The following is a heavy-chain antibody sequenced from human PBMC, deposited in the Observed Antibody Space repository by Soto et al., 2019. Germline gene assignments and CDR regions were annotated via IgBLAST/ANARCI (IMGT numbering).Heavy chain of an antibody. D-gene: IGHD3-22*01. J-gene: IGHJ4*02. V-gene: IGHV3-23*01. Sequence: GGSLRLSCAASGFTFSNYAMTWVRQAPGKGLEWVSVIRGSGDVTYYADSVQGRFAISRDNSKNTLYLQMNSLRDEDTAVYYCARVGTMIVLPDYWGQGTLVTVSS. CDR3: ARVGTMIVLPDY. CDR1: GFTFSNYA. CDR2: IRGSGDVT.